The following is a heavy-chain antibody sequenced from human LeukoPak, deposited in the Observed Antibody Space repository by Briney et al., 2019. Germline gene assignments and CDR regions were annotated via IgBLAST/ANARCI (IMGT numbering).Heavy chain of an antibody. CDR1: GFTFSSYA. J-gene: IGHJ3*02. CDR3: AKADYTDAFDI. CDR2: ISGSGGST. D-gene: IGHD4-4*01. V-gene: IGHV3-23*01. Sequence: PGGSLRLSCAASGFTFSSYAMSWVRHAPGKGRKWLSAISGSGGSTYYADSVKGRFTISRDNTKNTLYLQINSLRAEDTAVYYCAKADYTDAFDIWGQGTMVTVSS.